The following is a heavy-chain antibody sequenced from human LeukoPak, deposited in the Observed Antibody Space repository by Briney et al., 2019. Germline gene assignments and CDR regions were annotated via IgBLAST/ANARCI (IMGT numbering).Heavy chain of an antibody. CDR1: GYTFTTCD. Sequence: ASVTVSCKASGYTFTTCDMNWVRQATGQGLEWLGWMNPNSGNTGYAQSFQGRVTMTRDTSISTAYMELSNLRSEDTAIYYCTRGSSGRRDYWGQGTLVTVSS. CDR3: TRGSSGRRDY. D-gene: IGHD6-19*01. CDR2: MNPNSGNT. J-gene: IGHJ4*02. V-gene: IGHV1-8*01.